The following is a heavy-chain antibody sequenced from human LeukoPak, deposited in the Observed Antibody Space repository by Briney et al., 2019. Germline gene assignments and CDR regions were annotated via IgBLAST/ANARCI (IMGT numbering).Heavy chain of an antibody. CDR2: ISAYNGNT. CDR1: GYTFTSYG. V-gene: IGHV1-18*01. D-gene: IGHD3-10*01. CDR3: ARQAPNSGSNAFDI. Sequence: ASVKVSCKASGYTFTSYGISWVRQAPGQGLKWMGWISAYNGNTNYAQKLQGRVTMTTDTSTSTAYMELRSLRSDDTAVYYCARQAPNSGSNAFDIWGQGTMVTVSS. J-gene: IGHJ3*02.